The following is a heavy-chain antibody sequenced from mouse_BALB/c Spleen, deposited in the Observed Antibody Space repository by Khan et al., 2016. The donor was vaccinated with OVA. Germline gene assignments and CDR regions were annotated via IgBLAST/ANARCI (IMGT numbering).Heavy chain of an antibody. D-gene: IGHD1-2*01. CDR2: ITNGGGNT. Sequence: EVKLVESGGGLVQPGGSLKLSCAASGFTFSSNTMSWVRQTPEKRLEWVAYITNGGGNTYYPDTVKDRFTISRDNAKNTLYLQMSSLKSEDTAMYYCARIPTFSTTALDYWGQGTSVTVSS. V-gene: IGHV5-12-2*01. CDR3: ARIPTFSTTALDY. J-gene: IGHJ4*01. CDR1: GFTFSSNT.